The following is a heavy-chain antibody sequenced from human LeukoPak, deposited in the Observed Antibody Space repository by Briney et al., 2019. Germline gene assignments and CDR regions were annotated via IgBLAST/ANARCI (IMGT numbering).Heavy chain of an antibody. CDR3: TTLTVASTFDY. Sequence: GGSLRLSCAASGFSFSVYEMHWVRQAPGKGREWISDISSSGTTTYYADSVSGRFTISRDNAKNSLYLQMNSLRAEDTAVYYCTTLTVASTFDYWGQGTLVTVSS. CDR1: GFSFSVYE. V-gene: IGHV3-48*03. D-gene: IGHD6-19*01. J-gene: IGHJ4*02. CDR2: ISSSGTTT.